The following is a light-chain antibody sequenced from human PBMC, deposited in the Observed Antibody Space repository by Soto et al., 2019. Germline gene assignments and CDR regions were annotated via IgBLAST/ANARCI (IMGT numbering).Light chain of an antibody. CDR2: KND. CDR1: KSNIGTKA. V-gene: IGLV1-44*01. J-gene: IGLJ3*02. Sequence: QSVLTQPPSASGSPGQRVTISCSGSKSNIGTKAVKWYQQVPGTAPKSLIYKNDQRPSGVPDRFSGSKSGTSASLAISGLQPEDEADYYCASWDDSLNGVVFGGGTKVTVL. CDR3: ASWDDSLNGVV.